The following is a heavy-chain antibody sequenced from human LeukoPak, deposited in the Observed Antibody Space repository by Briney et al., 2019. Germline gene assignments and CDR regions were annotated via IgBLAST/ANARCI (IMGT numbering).Heavy chain of an antibody. V-gene: IGHV1-24*01. CDR2: FDPADGET. J-gene: IGHJ5*02. CDR3: ATLRSGWKSNWFDP. Sequence: ASVKVSCKVSGYTLTELSMHWGRQAPGKGREWVGGFDPADGETIYAQKFQGRVTMTEDTSTDTAYMELSSLRSEDTAVYYCATLRSGWKSNWFDPWGQGTLVTVSS. CDR1: GYTLTELS. D-gene: IGHD6-19*01.